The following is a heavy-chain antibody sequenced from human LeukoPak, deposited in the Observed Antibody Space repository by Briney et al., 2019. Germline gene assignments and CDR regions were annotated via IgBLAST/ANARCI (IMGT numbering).Heavy chain of an antibody. V-gene: IGHV4-30-2*01. CDR3: ARGPGIAVAGTYYFDY. CDR1: GGSISSGGYS. D-gene: IGHD6-19*01. Sequence: SQTLSLTCAVSGGSISSGGYSWSWIRQPPGKGLEWIGYIYHSGSTYYNPSLKSRVTISVDTSKNQFSLKLSSVTAADTAVYYCARGPGIAVAGTYYFDYWGQGTLVTVSS. J-gene: IGHJ4*02. CDR2: IYHSGST.